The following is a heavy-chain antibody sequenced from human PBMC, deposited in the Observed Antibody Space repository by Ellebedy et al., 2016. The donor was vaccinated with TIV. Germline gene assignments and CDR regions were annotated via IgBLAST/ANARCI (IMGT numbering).Heavy chain of an antibody. J-gene: IGHJ2*01. CDR1: GGSISGSSYY. Sequence: SETLSLTCTVSGGSISGSSYYWGWIRQPPGKGLEWIGNIFDTGSAYYNPSLKSRVSISVDTSKNQFSLKLVSVTAAETAVYYCARSLLIFSFDKCYFDLWGRGALVTVSS. CDR2: IFDTGSA. D-gene: IGHD3/OR15-3a*01. V-gene: IGHV4-39*01. CDR3: ARSLLIFSFDKCYFDL.